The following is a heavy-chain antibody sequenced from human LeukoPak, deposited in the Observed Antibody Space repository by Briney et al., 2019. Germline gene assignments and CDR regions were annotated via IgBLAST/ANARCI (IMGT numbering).Heavy chain of an antibody. D-gene: IGHD3-22*01. CDR2: ISFDGTNK. J-gene: IGHJ4*02. CDR1: GFTFSRYA. V-gene: IGHV3-30*18. Sequence: GGSLRLSCAASGFTFSRYAMHWVRQAPGKGLEWVAVISFDGTNKFYADSVKGRFTISRDNSKNALYLQMNSLRAEDTAVYYCAKGGYYERPWYFDYWGQGTLVTVSS. CDR3: AKGGYYERPWYFDY.